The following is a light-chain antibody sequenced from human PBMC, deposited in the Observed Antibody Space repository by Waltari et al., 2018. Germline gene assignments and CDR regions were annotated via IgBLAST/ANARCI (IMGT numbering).Light chain of an antibody. CDR2: GKN. Sequence: SSELTQDPAVSVALGQTVRITSQGDSLRSYYASWYQPKPGQAPVLVIYGKNNRPSGIPDRFAGSSSGNTASLTITGAQAEDEADYYCNSRDSSGNHPVFGGGTKLTVL. J-gene: IGLJ2*01. V-gene: IGLV3-19*01. CDR1: SLRSYY. CDR3: NSRDSSGNHPV.